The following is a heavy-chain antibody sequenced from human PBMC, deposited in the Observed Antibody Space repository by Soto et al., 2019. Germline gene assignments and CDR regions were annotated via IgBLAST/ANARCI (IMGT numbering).Heavy chain of an antibody. CDR1: GGSISSSRYY. Sequence: SETLSLTCIVSGGSISSSRYYWGCIRQPPGKGLEWIGSIYYSGSTYYNPSLKSRVTISVDTSKNQFSLTLSSVTAADTAVYYCARQYSSSWYSPFGWFDPWGQGTLVTVAT. V-gene: IGHV4-39*01. J-gene: IGHJ5*02. CDR3: ARQYSSSWYSPFGWFDP. CDR2: IYYSGST. D-gene: IGHD6-13*01.